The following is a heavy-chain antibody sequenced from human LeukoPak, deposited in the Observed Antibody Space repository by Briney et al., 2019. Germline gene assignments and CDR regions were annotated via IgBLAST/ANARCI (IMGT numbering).Heavy chain of an antibody. V-gene: IGHV1-2*02. CDR1: GYTFTGYY. Sequence: VKVSCKASGYTFTGYYIHWVRQAPGQGLEWMGWINPNSGGTNYAQKFQGRVTMTRDTSISTAYMELSRLTSDDTAVYYCARDAIVRDYSNSDYWGQGTLVTVSS. D-gene: IGHD4-11*01. CDR2: INPNSGGT. J-gene: IGHJ4*02. CDR3: ARDAIVRDYSNSDY.